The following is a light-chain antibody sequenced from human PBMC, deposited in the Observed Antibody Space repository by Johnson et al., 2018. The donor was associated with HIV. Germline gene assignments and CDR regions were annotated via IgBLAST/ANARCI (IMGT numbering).Light chain of an antibody. CDR3: GTWVTSLSVYV. J-gene: IGLJ1*01. CDR1: TSNVGINF. CDR2: ENN. V-gene: IGLV1-51*02. Sequence: QSILTQPPSVSAAPGQDVIISCSGSTSNVGINFVSWYQHLPGRAPKLLIYENNKRPSGISDRFSGSKSGTSATLGITGLQTGDAADFYCGTWVTSLSVYVFGTGTKVTVL.